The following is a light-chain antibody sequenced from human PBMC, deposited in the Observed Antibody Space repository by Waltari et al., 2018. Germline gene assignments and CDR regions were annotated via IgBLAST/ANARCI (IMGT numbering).Light chain of an antibody. CDR1: QDISNY. Sequence: DIQMTQSPSAVSASVGDRVTITCRASQDISNYLAWFQQKPGKAPKRLIFAASSLQSGVPSRFSGSGSATEFTHTISNLQPEDFGTYYCLQDNTYPWTFGQGTRVDI. V-gene: IGKV1-17*03. J-gene: IGKJ1*01. CDR3: LQDNTYPWT. CDR2: AAS.